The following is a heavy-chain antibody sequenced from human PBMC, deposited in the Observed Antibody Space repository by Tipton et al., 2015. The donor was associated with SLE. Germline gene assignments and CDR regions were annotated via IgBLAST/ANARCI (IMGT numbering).Heavy chain of an antibody. D-gene: IGHD4-23*01. J-gene: IGHJ4*02. CDR1: GITFSSYV. Sequence: SLRLSCAASGITFSSYVMTWVRQGPGKGLEWVSGISGSGDTTYYADSVKGRFTISRDNSKNTVYLQMNGLRAEDTAVYYCARGGDDYGGKPFDYWGQGTLVTVSS. CDR2: ISGSGDTT. CDR3: ARGGDDYGGKPFDY. V-gene: IGHV3-23*01.